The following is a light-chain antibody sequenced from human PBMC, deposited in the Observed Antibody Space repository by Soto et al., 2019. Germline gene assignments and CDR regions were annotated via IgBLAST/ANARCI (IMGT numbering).Light chain of an antibody. Sequence: IRISHSPSSLRASVADRLTLTCRTSQSIDADLDWYQQKPGRAPKVLIYGACNVESGVPSRFSGSGSGAYFRLTISSLQPEDSATYYCQQSHSTPRTFGPGTKVDIK. V-gene: IGKV1-39*01. CDR3: QQSHSTPRT. CDR1: QSIDAD. J-gene: IGKJ1*01. CDR2: GAC.